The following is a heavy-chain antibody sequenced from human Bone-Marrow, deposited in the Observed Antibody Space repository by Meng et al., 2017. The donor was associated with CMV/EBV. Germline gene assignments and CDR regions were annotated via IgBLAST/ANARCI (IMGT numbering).Heavy chain of an antibody. CDR2: IYYSGST. J-gene: IGHJ5*02. CDR1: GGSISSGDYY. Sequence: VQPQRGGHALLKPAETLSLTCTVSGGSISSGDYYWSWIRQPPGKGLEWIGYIYYSGSTYYNPSLKSRVTISVDTSKNQFSLKLSSVTAADTAVYYCARDMGSSGYYGNNWFDPWGQGTLVTVSS. D-gene: IGHD3-22*01. CDR3: ARDMGSSGYYGNNWFDP. V-gene: IGHV4-30-4*08.